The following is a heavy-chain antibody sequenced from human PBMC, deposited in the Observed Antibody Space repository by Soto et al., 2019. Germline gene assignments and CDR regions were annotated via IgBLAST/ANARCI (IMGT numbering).Heavy chain of an antibody. Sequence: QVQLVESGGGVVQPGRSLRLSCAASGFTFSSYGMHWVRQAPGKGLEWVALISYDGSNNYYGDSVKGRFTISRDNSKNTLYLQMNGLRAEDTAVYFCAKDRTIAGSGLLDDSWGQGTLVTVSS. CDR3: AKDRTIAGSGLLDDS. CDR2: ISYDGSNN. V-gene: IGHV3-30*18. J-gene: IGHJ4*02. D-gene: IGHD1-26*01. CDR1: GFTFSSYG.